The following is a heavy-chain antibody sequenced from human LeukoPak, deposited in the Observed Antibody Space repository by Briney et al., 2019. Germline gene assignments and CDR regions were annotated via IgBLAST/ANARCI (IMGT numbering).Heavy chain of an antibody. D-gene: IGHD4-17*01. J-gene: IGHJ4*02. V-gene: IGHV3-21*01. CDR3: ARTRITVTTRNWDY. CDR2: ISSSSTYI. Sequence: GGSLRLSCATSGFTFSTYNMNWVRQAPGKGLEWVSSISSSSTYIYYADSVKGRFTISRDNAKNSLYLQINSLRAEDTAVYYCARTRITVTTRNWDYWGQGTLVTVSS. CDR1: GFTFSTYN.